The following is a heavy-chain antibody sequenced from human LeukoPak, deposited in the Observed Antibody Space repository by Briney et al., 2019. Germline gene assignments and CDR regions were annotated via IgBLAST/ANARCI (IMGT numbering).Heavy chain of an antibody. Sequence: SETLSLTCTVSGGSISSGGYYWSWIRQHPGKGLEWIGYIYYSGSTYYNPSLKSRVTISVDTSKNQFSLKLGSVTAADTAVYYCARGPTTVPYYFDYWGQGTLVTVSS. J-gene: IGHJ4*02. CDR3: ARGPTTVPYYFDY. CDR1: GGSISSGGYY. D-gene: IGHD4-17*01. V-gene: IGHV4-31*03. CDR2: IYYSGST.